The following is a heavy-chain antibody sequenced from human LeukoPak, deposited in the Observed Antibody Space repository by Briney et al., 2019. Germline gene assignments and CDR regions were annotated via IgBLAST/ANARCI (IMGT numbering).Heavy chain of an antibody. Sequence: AGGSLRLSCAASGFTFSSYEMNWVRQAPGKGLEWVSYISSSGSTIYYADSVKGRFTISRDNPKNSLYLQMNSLRAEDTAVYYCARDPGFGYEVSRFDYWGQGTLVTVSS. D-gene: IGHD3-10*01. V-gene: IGHV3-48*03. CDR3: ARDPGFGYEVSRFDY. CDR2: ISSSGSTI. CDR1: GFTFSSYE. J-gene: IGHJ4*02.